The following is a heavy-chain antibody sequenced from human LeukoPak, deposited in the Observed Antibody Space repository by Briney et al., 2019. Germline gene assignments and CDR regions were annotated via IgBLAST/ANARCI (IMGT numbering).Heavy chain of an antibody. CDR3: ARISVVSRSGPLDY. Sequence: PGGSLRLSCAASGFTFSSYAMTWVRQAPGKGLEWVSTIRGGAYTYYADSVKGRLSVSRDNSKNTLYLEMNSLRAEDAAVYYCARISVVSRSGPLDYWGQGTLVTVS. J-gene: IGHJ4*02. D-gene: IGHD3-10*01. CDR2: IRGGAYT. CDR1: GFTFSSYA. V-gene: IGHV3-23*01.